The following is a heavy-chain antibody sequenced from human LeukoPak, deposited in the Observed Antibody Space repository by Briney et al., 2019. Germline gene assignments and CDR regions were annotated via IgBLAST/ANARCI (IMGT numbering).Heavy chain of an antibody. Sequence: GGSLRLSCAASGFTFSTHWMNWVRQPPGKGLEWVANINREGSDKNYVDSVKGRFTISRDNAQNSLYLLMNSLRAEETAVYYCARVFGGYDSIDCWGQGTLVTVS. V-gene: IGHV3-7*01. D-gene: IGHD5-12*01. CDR2: INREGSDK. CDR3: ARVFGGYDSIDC. J-gene: IGHJ4*02. CDR1: GFTFSTHW.